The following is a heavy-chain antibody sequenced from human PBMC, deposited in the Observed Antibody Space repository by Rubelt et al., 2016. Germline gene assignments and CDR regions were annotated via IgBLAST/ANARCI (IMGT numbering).Heavy chain of an antibody. Sequence: ETLSLTCTVSGGSIISSSYYWGWIRQPPGKGLEWIGSIYYSGSTYYNPSLNSGVTISVDTSKNQFSLKLSSVTAADTAVYYCASVLSIAAAVVYWGQGTLVTVSS. V-gene: IGHV4-39*07. CDR2: IYYSGST. CDR1: GGSIISSSYY. D-gene: IGHD6-13*01. CDR3: ASVLSIAAAVVY. J-gene: IGHJ4*02.